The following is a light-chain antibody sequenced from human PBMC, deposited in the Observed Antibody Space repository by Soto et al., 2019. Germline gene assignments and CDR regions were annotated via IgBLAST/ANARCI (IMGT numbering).Light chain of an antibody. V-gene: IGKV3-15*01. J-gene: IGKJ1*01. Sequence: EIVLTQSPATLSSFPGDRVTLSCRASQYINTRLAWYQHRPGQAPRLLIYDTSARAAGIPARFSGSGSATEFTLTISSLQSEDFALYYCQHTLKWPPTFGQGTTGDIK. CDR3: QHTLKWPPT. CDR1: QYINTR. CDR2: DTS.